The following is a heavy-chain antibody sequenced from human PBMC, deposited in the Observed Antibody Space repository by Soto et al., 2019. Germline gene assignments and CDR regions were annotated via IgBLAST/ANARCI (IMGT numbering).Heavy chain of an antibody. D-gene: IGHD3-22*01. CDR2: ISYSGST. Sequence: PSETLSLTCTVSGGSISYGYYLIWIRQHPGKGLEWIGSISYSGSTSYNPSLKSRLTISVDRSKSQFSLNLSSVTAADTAVYYCARRDRSGYSYWLDTWGQGTLVTVSS. V-gene: IGHV4-31*03. J-gene: IGHJ5*02. CDR1: GGSISYGYY. CDR3: ARRDRSGYSYWLDT.